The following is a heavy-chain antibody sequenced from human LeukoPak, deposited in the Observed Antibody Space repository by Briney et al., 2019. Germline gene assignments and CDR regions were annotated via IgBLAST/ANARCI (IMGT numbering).Heavy chain of an antibody. CDR3: AKYYGDYYYYYYMDV. D-gene: IGHD4-17*01. V-gene: IGHV1-18*01. Sequence: ASVKVSCKASGYTFTSYGISWVRQAPGQGLEWMGWISAYNGNTNYAQKLQGRVTITRNTSISTAYMELSSLRSEGTAVYYCAKYYGDYYYYYYMDVWGKGTTVTVSS. J-gene: IGHJ6*03. CDR2: ISAYNGNT. CDR1: GYTFTSYG.